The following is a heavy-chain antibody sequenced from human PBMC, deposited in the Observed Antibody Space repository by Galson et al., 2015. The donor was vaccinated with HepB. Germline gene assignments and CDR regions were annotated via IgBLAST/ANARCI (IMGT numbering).Heavy chain of an antibody. Sequence: SVKVSCKASTNTFTKYGFNWVRQAPGQGLEWMGWISAYNGNTDSAQKFQGRVTMTTDTSTSTAYMELRSLGSDDTAVYYCARAPLAGRRRGSHYFDSWGQGTLVSVSS. CDR3: ARAPLAGRRRGSHYFDS. CDR2: ISAYNGNT. J-gene: IGHJ4*02. CDR1: TNTFTKYG. V-gene: IGHV1-18*01.